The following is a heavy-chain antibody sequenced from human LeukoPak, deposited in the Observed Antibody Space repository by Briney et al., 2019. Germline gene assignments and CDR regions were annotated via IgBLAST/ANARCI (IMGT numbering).Heavy chain of an antibody. CDR1: GFTFGDYA. CDR3: TRESVESSSR. V-gene: IGHV3-49*04. CDR2: IRSKAYGGTT. D-gene: IGHD6-13*01. J-gene: IGHJ4*02. Sequence: GGSLRLSCTASGFTFGDYAMSWVRQAPGKGLEWVGFIRSKAYGGTTEYAASVKGRFTISRDDSKSIAYLQMNSLKTEDTAVYYCTRESVESSSRWGQGTLVTVSS.